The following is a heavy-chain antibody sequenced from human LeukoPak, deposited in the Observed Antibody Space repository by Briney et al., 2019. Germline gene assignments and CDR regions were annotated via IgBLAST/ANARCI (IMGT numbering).Heavy chain of an antibody. D-gene: IGHD2-15*01. Sequence: GGSLRLSCAASGFTFSSYSMNWVRQAPGKGLEWVSSTSSSSSYIYYADSVKGRFTISRDNAKNSLYLQMNSLRAEDTAVYYCAREPRGYCSGGSCYPAFDYWGQGTLVTVSS. CDR2: TSSSSSYI. CDR1: GFTFSSYS. CDR3: AREPRGYCSGGSCYPAFDY. J-gene: IGHJ4*02. V-gene: IGHV3-21*01.